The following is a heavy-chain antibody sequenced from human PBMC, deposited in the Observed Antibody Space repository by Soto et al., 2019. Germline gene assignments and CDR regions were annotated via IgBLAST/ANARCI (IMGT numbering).Heavy chain of an antibody. CDR3: AKGKGVGATPDGANC. Sequence: EVQVLESGGGLVQTGGSLRLSCAASGFTFSSYGMNWFRQAPGKGLERVSGIRSDGDTTYNADSVKGRFTVSRDTSKNTVDLQRNSLRAEDTAVYYCAKGKGVGATPDGANCWGQGTLVTVSS. D-gene: IGHD1-26*01. CDR1: GFTFSSYG. V-gene: IGHV3-23*01. J-gene: IGHJ4*02. CDR2: IRSDGDTT.